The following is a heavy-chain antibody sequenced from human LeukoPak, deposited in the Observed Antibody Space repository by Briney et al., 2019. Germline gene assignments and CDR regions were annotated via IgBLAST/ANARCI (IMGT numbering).Heavy chain of an antibody. D-gene: IGHD3-10*01. J-gene: IGHJ4*02. CDR3: ARGSGGDGSGSL. CDR1: GDSISTYY. CDR2: IYYSVTS. Sequence: SETLSLTCTVSGDSISTYYWSWIRQPPGKGLEWIGYIYYSVTSDYNPSLKSRVTMSVDVSTNQISLKLSSVTAADTAVYYCARGSGGDGSGSLWGRGTLVTVSS. V-gene: IGHV4-59*01.